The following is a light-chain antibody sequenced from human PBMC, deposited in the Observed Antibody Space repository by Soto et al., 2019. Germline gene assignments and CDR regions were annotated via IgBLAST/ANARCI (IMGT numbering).Light chain of an antibody. Sequence: QSVLTQPPSVSAAPGQKVTISCSGSSSNIGNNYVSWYQQLPGTAPKLLIYENHKRPSGIPGRFSGSKSDTSATLGITGLQTGDEADYYCGTWDTSLSAVVFGGGTKLTVL. CDR1: SSNIGNNY. CDR2: ENH. V-gene: IGLV1-51*02. J-gene: IGLJ2*01. CDR3: GTWDTSLSAVV.